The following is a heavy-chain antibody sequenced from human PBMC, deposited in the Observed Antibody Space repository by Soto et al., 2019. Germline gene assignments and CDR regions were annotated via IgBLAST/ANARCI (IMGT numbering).Heavy chain of an antibody. CDR2: ISFDGSKT. D-gene: IGHD6-13*01. J-gene: IGHJ6*02. CDR3: ANLLNVAAAGTPHYYGVDV. CDR1: GFSFSVYP. V-gene: IGHV3-30*04. Sequence: GGSLRLSCAASGFSFSVYPMNWVRQAPGKGLEWVAFISFDGSKTYYSDSVKGRFTISRDNSKNTVSLQMNNLRPGDAAVYHCANLLNVAAAGTPHYYGVDVWGQGTTVTVYS.